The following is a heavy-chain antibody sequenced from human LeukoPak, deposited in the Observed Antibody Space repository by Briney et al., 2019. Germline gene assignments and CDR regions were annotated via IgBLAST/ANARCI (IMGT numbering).Heavy chain of an antibody. V-gene: IGHV3-9*01. CDR3: AKGIAAAPHDAFDI. J-gene: IGHJ3*02. CDR1: GFTFSSYW. Sequence: GGSLRLSCAASGFTFSSYWMHWVRQAPGKGLEWVSGISWNSGSIGYADSVKGRFTISRDNAKNSLYLQMNSLRAEDTALYYCAKGIAAAPHDAFDIWGQGTMVTVSS. D-gene: IGHD6-13*01. CDR2: ISWNSGSI.